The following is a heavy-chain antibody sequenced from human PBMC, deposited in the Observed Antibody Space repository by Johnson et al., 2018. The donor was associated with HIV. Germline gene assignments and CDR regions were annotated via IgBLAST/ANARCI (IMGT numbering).Heavy chain of an antibody. CDR3: ARNGLIPAAKGVAFDI. V-gene: IGHV3-30*04. Sequence: QVQLVESGGGVVQPGGSLRLSCAASGFTFSSFGMHWVRQAPAKGLEWVAFISYDGSDKDNADSVRGRFTISRDNSKNTLYLQMNSLRIEDTAVYYCARNGLIPAAKGVAFDIWGQGTTVTVSS. CDR2: ISYDGSDK. CDR1: GFTFSSFG. D-gene: IGHD2-2*01. J-gene: IGHJ3*02.